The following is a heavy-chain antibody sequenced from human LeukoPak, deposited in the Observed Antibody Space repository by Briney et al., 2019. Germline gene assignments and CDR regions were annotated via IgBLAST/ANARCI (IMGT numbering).Heavy chain of an antibody. CDR3: AREGQVVGRTMSDY. V-gene: IGHV1-2*02. CDR2: INPNSGGT. J-gene: IGHJ4*02. D-gene: IGHD1-26*01. CDR1: GYTFTDYY. Sequence: ASVKVSCKTSGYTFTDYYLHWVRQAPGHGLEWMGWINPNSGGTNYAQKFQGRVTMTRDTSISTAYMELSRLRSDDTAVYYCAREGQVVGRTMSDYWGQGTLVTVSS.